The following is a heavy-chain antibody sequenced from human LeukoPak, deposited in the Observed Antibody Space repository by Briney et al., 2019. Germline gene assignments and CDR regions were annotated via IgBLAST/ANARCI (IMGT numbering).Heavy chain of an antibody. CDR2: INPNSGGT. V-gene: IGHV1-2*04. J-gene: IGHJ4*02. D-gene: IGHD3-22*01. CDR3: ARGDSSGTYFDY. Sequence: ASVKVSCKASGYTFTGYYMHWVRQAPGQGPEWMGWINPNSGGTNYAQKFQGWVTMTRDTSISTAYMELSRLRSDDTAVYYCARGDSSGTYFDYWGQGTLVTVSS. CDR1: GYTFTGYY.